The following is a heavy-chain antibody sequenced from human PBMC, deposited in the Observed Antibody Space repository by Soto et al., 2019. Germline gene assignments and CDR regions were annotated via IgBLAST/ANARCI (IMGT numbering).Heavy chain of an antibody. CDR3: ATTPSTGEFLEWLLWNWFDP. CDR2: INAGNGNT. CDR1: GYTFTSYA. J-gene: IGHJ5*02. Sequence: ASVKVSCKAAGYTFTSYAMHWVRQAPGQRLEWMGWINAGNGNTKYSQKFQGRVTITRDTSTSTAYIELSSLRSEDTAVYYCATTPSTGEFLEWLLWNWFDPWGQGTLVTVSA. D-gene: IGHD3-3*01. V-gene: IGHV1-3*01.